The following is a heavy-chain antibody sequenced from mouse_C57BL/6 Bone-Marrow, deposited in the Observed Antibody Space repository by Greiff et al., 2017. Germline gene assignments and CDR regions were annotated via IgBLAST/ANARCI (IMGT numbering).Heavy chain of an antibody. CDR2: ISSGGSYT. CDR3: ARPDLAWFAY. CDR1: GFTFSSYG. Sequence: EVQGVESGGDLVKPGGSLKLSCAASGFTFSSYGMSWVRQTPDKRLEWVATISSGGSYTYYPDSVKGRFTISRDNAKNTLYLQMGSLKSEDTAMYYCARPDLAWFAYWGQGTLVTVSA. V-gene: IGHV5-6*01. J-gene: IGHJ3*01.